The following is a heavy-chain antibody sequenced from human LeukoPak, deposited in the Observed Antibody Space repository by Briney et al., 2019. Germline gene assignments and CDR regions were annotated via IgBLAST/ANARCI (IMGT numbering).Heavy chain of an antibody. V-gene: IGHV4-59*01. Sequence: PSETLSLTCTVSGGSISSYYWSWLRQPPGKGLEWIGYIYYSGSTNYNPSLKSRVTISVDTSENQFSLKLSSVTAADTAVYYCARARSDFWSGYHYYYYMDVWGKGTTVTVSS. CDR3: ARARSDFWSGYHYYYYMDV. CDR2: IYYSGST. D-gene: IGHD3-3*01. CDR1: GGSISSYY. J-gene: IGHJ6*03.